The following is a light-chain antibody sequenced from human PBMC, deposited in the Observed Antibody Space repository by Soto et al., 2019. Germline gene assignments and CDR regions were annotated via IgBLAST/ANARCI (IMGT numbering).Light chain of an antibody. CDR3: QAYDYSLTASV. CDR2: ANN. Sequence: QSVLTQPPSVSGAPGQTVTISCTGTSSNIGARVDVHWYQHLPGLAPKLLIYANNIRPSGVPDRFSGSKSGSSASLAISGLQAEDEGDYYCQAYDYSLTASVFGGGTQLTVL. CDR1: SSNIGARVD. V-gene: IGLV1-40*01. J-gene: IGLJ7*01.